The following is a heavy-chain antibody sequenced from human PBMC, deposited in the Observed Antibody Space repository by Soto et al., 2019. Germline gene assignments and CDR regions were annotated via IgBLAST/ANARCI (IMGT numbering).Heavy chain of an antibody. CDR3: ARDPKTRIGNLLLSY. CDR2: ISYDGSNK. CDR1: GFTFSSYA. J-gene: IGHJ4*02. V-gene: IGHV3-30-3*01. D-gene: IGHD1-1*01. Sequence: GGSVRLSCAASGFTFSSYAMHWVRQAPGKGLEWVAVISYDGSNKYYADSVKGRFTISRDNSKNTLYLQMNSLRAEDTAVYYCARDPKTRIGNLLLSYWGQGTLVTVSS.